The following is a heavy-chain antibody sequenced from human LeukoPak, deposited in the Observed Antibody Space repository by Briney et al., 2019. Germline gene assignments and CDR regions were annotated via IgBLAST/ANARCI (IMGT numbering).Heavy chain of an antibody. CDR2: IIPMSGTT. J-gene: IGHJ6*02. Sequence: SVKVSCKASGGTFSTYVISWVRQAPGQGLEWMGGIIPMSGTTNYAQKFQGRVTIIADESTTTAYMEVSSLRSEDTAVYYCTRDSPTVTNVYYGMDVWGQGTTVTVSS. CDR3: TRDSPTVTNVYYGMDV. V-gene: IGHV1-69*01. CDR1: GGTFSTYV. D-gene: IGHD4-17*01.